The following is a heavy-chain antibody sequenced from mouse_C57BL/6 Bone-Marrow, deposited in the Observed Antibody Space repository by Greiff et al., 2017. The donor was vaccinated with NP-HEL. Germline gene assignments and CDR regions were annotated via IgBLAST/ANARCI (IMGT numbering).Heavy chain of an antibody. V-gene: IGHV2-9-1*01. J-gene: IGHJ4*01. CDR1: GFSLTSYA. Sequence: VKLMESGPGLVAPSPSLSITCTVSGFSLTSYAISWVRQPPGKGLEWLGVIWTGGGTNYNSAPKSRLSISKDNSKSQVVLKMNSLQTDDTARYYCARKAIYDGCYYAMDYWGQGTSVTVSS. CDR3: ARKAIYDGCYYAMDY. CDR2: IWTGGGT. D-gene: IGHD2-3*01.